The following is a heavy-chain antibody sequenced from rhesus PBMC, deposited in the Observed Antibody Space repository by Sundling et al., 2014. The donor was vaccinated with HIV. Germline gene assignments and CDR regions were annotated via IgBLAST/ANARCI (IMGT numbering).Heavy chain of an antibody. D-gene: IGHD2-8*01. J-gene: IGHJ6*01. CDR3: ARPLRYCKDGXCYSILSGLDS. CDR2: IRNKANGGTS. Sequence: EVRLVESGGDLVQPGGSLRLSCEVSGFIFSDYYMSWVRQAPGKGPEWVGYIRNKANGGTSEYAASVKGRFSISRDDSKNIAYLQMNSLKTEDTAVYHCARPLRYCKDGXCYSILSGLDSWGPGVVVTVSS. CDR1: GFIFSDYY. V-gene: IGHV3-116*02.